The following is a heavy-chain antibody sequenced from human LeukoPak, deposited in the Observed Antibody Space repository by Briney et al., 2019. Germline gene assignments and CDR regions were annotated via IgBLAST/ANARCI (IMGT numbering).Heavy chain of an antibody. CDR2: INPSGGST. CDR1: GYTFTSYY. J-gene: IGHJ2*01. V-gene: IGHV1-46*01. Sequence: GASVKVSCKASGYTFTSYYMHWVRQAPGQGLEWMGIINPSGGSTSYAQKFQGRVTMTRDTSTSTVCMELSSLRSEDTAVYYCAREGGEDYYDSSGYRGWYFDLWGRGTLVTVSS. D-gene: IGHD3-22*01. CDR3: AREGGEDYYDSSGYRGWYFDL.